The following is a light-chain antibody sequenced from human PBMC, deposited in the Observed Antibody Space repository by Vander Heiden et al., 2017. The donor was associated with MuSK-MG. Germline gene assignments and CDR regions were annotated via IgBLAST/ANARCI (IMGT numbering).Light chain of an antibody. J-gene: IGLJ1*01. CDR2: GDS. CDR1: SGNIGRGYD. Sequence: QPVLTQPPPVSGAPGHGITSSCTGSSGNIGRGYDVHWYQQRPGTAPKLLIYGDSKRPSGVPDRFSGSKSGTTASLAITGLQAEDEADYYCQSYESSMSGYVFGTGTKVTVL. V-gene: IGLV1-40*01. CDR3: QSYESSMSGYV.